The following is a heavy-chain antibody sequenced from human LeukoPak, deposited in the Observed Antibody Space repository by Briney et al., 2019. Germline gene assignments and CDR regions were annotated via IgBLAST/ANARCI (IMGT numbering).Heavy chain of an antibody. Sequence: GASVKVSCKASGYTFTSYDINWVRRATGQGLEWMGWMNPNSGNTGYAQKFQGRVTMTRDMSTSTVYMELSSLRSEDTAVYYCARDRWQQLVQGWFDPWGQGTLVTVSS. CDR3: ARDRWQQLVQGWFDP. D-gene: IGHD6-13*01. CDR1: GYTFTSYD. V-gene: IGHV1-8*01. J-gene: IGHJ5*02. CDR2: MNPNSGNT.